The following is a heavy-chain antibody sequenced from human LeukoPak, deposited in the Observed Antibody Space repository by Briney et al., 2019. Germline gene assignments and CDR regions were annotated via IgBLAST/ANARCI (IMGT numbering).Heavy chain of an antibody. Sequence: TGGSLRLSCAASGFTFSSYWMSWVRQAPGRGLEWVANIKQDGSEKYYVDSVKGRFTISRDNAKNSLYLQMNSLRAEDTAVYYCARDVFQVETTVTTVQGGIDYWGQGTLVTVSS. CDR1: GFTFSSYW. CDR3: ARDVFQVETTVTTVQGGIDY. V-gene: IGHV3-7*01. J-gene: IGHJ4*02. CDR2: IKQDGSEK. D-gene: IGHD4-17*01.